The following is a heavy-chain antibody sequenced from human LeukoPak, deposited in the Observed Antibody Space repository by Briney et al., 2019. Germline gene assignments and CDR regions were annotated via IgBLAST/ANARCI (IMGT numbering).Heavy chain of an antibody. CDR3: AKGRRYSYGRDAFDI. CDR2: ISGSGGST. J-gene: IGHJ3*02. V-gene: IGHV3-23*01. Sequence: GGSLRLSCAASGFTFSSYEINWVRQAPGKGLERVSAISGSGGSTYYADSVKGRFTISRDNSKNTLYLQMNSLRAEDTAVYYCAKGRRYSYGRDAFDIWGQGTMVTVSS. CDR1: GFTFSSYE. D-gene: IGHD5-18*01.